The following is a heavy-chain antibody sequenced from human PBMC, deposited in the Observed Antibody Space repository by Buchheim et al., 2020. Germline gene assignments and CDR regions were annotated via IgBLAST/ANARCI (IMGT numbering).Heavy chain of an antibody. CDR3: ARGESFRDTYFYYYGMDV. CDR2: ISYDGLNK. J-gene: IGHJ6*02. Sequence: QVQLVESGGGVVQPGRSLRLSCAASGFTFSSYAMHWVRQAPGKGLEWVAVISYDGLNKYYADSVKGRFTIPRDRSKKTLYLQMNSRRAEDTAVYYCARGESFRDTYFYYYGMDVWGQGTT. V-gene: IGHV3-30*04. CDR1: GFTFSSYA. D-gene: IGHD3-16*01.